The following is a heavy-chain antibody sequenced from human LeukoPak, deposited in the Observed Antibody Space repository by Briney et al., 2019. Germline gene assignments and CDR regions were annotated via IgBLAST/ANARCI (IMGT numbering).Heavy chain of an antibody. CDR2: IYYSGST. J-gene: IGHJ4*02. V-gene: IGHV4-39*02. Sequence: SETLSLTCTVSGGSISSSSYYWGWIRQPPGKGLEWIGSIYYSGSTYYNPPLKSRVTISVDTSKNQFSLKLSSVTAADTAVYYCAREDIVVVEAFDYWGQGTLVTVSS. CDR3: AREDIVVVEAFDY. CDR1: GGSISSSSYY. D-gene: IGHD2-2*01.